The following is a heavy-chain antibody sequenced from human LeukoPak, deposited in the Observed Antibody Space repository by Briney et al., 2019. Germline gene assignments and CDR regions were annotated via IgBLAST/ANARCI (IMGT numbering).Heavy chain of an antibody. J-gene: IGHJ4*02. V-gene: IGHV3-64*01. Sequence: GGSLRLSCAASGFTFSSYAMHWVRQAPGKGLEYVSAISSNGGSTYYANSVRGRFTISRDNSKNTLYLQMGSLRAEDTAVYYCAKDIVGGGYHAAGGLDYWGQGTLVTVSS. CDR2: ISSNGGST. CDR1: GFTFSSYA. D-gene: IGHD6-13*01. CDR3: AKDIVGGGYHAAGGLDY.